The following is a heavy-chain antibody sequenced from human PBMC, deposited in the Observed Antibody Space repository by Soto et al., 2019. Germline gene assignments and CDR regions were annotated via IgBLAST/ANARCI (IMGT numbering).Heavy chain of an antibody. CDR1: GGSISSSNW. V-gene: IGHV4-4*02. CDR3: ARDGSSGGKMGRWFDP. CDR2: IYHSGST. Sequence: QVQLQESGPGLVKPSGTLSLTCAVSGGSISSSNWWSWFRQPPGKGLEWIGEIYHSGSTNYNPYLRSRVTISVDKSKNQFPLKLSSVTAADTAVYYCARDGSSGGKMGRWFDPWGQGTLVTVSS. D-gene: IGHD6-19*01. J-gene: IGHJ5*02.